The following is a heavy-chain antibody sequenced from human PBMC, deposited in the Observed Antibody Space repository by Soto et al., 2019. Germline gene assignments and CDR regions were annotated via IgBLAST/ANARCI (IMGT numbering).Heavy chain of an antibody. CDR1: GLTFSSYA. CDR2: ISGSGGST. CDR3: AKAIVVATNYYYYGMDV. Sequence: EVQLLESGGGLVQPGGSLRLSCAASGLTFSSYAMSWVRQAPGKGLEWVSAISGSGGSTYYADSVKGRFTISRDTSKYTVYLQMNSLRAEDTAVYYCAKAIVVATNYYYYGMDVWGQGTTVTVSS. V-gene: IGHV3-23*01. J-gene: IGHJ6*02. D-gene: IGHD3-22*01.